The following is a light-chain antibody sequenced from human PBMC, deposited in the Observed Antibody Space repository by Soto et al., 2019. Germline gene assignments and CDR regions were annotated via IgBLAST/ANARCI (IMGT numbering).Light chain of an antibody. CDR2: EVT. V-gene: IGLV2-14*01. CDR1: SSDVGIYNY. J-gene: IGLJ1*01. CDR3: AAWDDGLNGYV. Sequence: QSALTQPASVSGSPGQSIAISCTGSSSDVGIYNYVSWYQQHPGKVPKLIIYEVTNRPSGVSNRFSGSKSGNTASLTISGLQAEDEADYYCAAWDDGLNGYVFGSGTKVTVL.